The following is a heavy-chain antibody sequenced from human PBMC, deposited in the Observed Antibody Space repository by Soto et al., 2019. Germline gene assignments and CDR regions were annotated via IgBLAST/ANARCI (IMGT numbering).Heavy chain of an antibody. Sequence: QVQIQQWGAGLLKPSETLSLTCAVYGESLSGYYGNWIRQSPGKGLEWIGEINYSGNTNYNPALMSRVTISIDTSKNQFSLKLSSVTAADTAVYYCARTRNLDVWGQGTTVIVSS. CDR2: INYSGNT. D-gene: IGHD1-1*01. CDR3: ARTRNLDV. CDR1: GESLSGYY. V-gene: IGHV4-34*01. J-gene: IGHJ6*02.